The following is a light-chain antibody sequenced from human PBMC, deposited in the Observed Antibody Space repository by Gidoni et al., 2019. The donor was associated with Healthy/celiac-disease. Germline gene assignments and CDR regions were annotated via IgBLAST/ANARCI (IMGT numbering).Light chain of an antibody. CDR1: QSISSY. J-gene: IGKJ4*01. V-gene: IGKV1-39*01. Sequence: DTQMTQSPSSLSASVGDRVTITCRASQSISSYLNWYQQKPGKAPKLLIYAASSLHSGVPSRFSGSGSGTYFTLTISRLQPEDFATYYCQQSYSTPRTFXGXTKVEIK. CDR2: AAS. CDR3: QQSYSTPRT.